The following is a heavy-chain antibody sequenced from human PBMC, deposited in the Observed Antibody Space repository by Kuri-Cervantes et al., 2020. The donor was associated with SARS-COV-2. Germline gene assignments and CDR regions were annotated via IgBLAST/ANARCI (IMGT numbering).Heavy chain of an antibody. CDR2: ISVSGGST. CDR3: AKALSGCAGDCPTR. D-gene: IGHD2-21*01. V-gene: IGHV3-23*01. J-gene: IGHJ4*02. Sequence: GESLKISCAASEFTFSSYVMTWVRQAPGKGLEWVSSISVSGGSTYYANSVKGRFTISRDNSKNTLYLQMNSLRAEDTAVYCCAKALSGCAGDCPTRWGQGTLVTVSS. CDR1: EFTFSSYV.